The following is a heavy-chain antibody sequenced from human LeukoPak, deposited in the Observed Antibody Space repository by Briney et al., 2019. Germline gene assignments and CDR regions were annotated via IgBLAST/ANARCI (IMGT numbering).Heavy chain of an antibody. CDR2: IYYSGST. Sequence: SETLSLTCTVSGGSISSYYWSWIRQPPGKGLEWIGYIYYSGSTNYNPSLKSRVTISVDTSKNQFPLKLSSVTAADTAVYYCARLHDTAMVTAFDYWGQGTLVTVSS. V-gene: IGHV4-59*12. CDR1: GGSISSYY. CDR3: ARLHDTAMVTAFDY. J-gene: IGHJ4*02. D-gene: IGHD5-18*01.